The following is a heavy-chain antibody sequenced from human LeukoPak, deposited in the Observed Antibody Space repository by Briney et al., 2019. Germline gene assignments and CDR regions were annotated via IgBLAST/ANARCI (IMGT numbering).Heavy chain of an antibody. CDR2: MSYDGSIE. CDR1: GLTFTSYG. Sequence: GGSLRLSCAASGLTFTSYGMHWVRQAPGKGLEWVAVMSYDGSIESYADSVKGRFTLSRDNSKNTLYLQMNSLSAEDTAVYYCSIFITAVGVDYRGQGALVTVSS. J-gene: IGHJ4*02. D-gene: IGHD6-13*01. CDR3: SIFITAVGVDY. V-gene: IGHV3-30*03.